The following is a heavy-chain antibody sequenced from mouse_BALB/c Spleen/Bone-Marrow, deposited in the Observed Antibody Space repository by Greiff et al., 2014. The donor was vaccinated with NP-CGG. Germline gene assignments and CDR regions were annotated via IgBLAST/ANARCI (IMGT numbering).Heavy chain of an antibody. CDR1: GFNIKDTY. CDR3: AKFQVRPLLDY. V-gene: IGHV14-3*02. Sequence: EVQLQQSGAELVKPGASVKLSCTASGFNIKDTYMHWVKQRPEQGLEWIGRIDPANGNTKYDPKFQGKATITADTSSNTAYLQLSSLTTEDTAVYYCAKFQVRPLLDYWGQGTSVTVSS. CDR2: IDPANGNT. D-gene: IGHD2-14*01. J-gene: IGHJ4*01.